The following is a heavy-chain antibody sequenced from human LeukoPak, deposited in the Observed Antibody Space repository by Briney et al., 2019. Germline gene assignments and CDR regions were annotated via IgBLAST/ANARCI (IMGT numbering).Heavy chain of an antibody. V-gene: IGHV4-31*03. D-gene: IGHD3-3*01. CDR2: IYYSGST. CDR1: GGSISSGGYY. Sequence: PSQTLSLTCTVSGGSISSGGYYWSWIRQHPGKGLEWIGYIYYSGSTNYNPSLKSRVTISVDTSKNQFSLKLSSVTATDTAVYYCARGADLWSGYSSMDVWGQGTTVTVSS. J-gene: IGHJ6*02. CDR3: ARGADLWSGYSSMDV.